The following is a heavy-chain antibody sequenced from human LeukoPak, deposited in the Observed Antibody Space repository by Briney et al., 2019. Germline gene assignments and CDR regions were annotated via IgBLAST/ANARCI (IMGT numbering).Heavy chain of an antibody. J-gene: IGHJ4*02. CDR3: ARELAGYSSSPFDY. Sequence: GASVRVSCKASGYTFTGCYMHWVRQAPGQGLEWMGWINPNSGGTNYAQKFQGRVTMTRDTSISTAYMELSRLRSDDTAVYYCARELAGYSSSPFDYWGQGTLVTVSS. CDR2: INPNSGGT. D-gene: IGHD6-13*01. CDR1: GYTFTGCY. V-gene: IGHV1-2*02.